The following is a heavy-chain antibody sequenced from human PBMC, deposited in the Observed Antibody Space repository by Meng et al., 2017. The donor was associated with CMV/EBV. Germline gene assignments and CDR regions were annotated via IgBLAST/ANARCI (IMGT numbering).Heavy chain of an antibody. CDR1: GFTFSSYS. V-gene: IGHV3-21*01. J-gene: IGHJ6*02. Sequence: GESLKISCAASGFTFSSYSMNWVRQAPGKGLEWVSSISSSSSYIYDADSVKGRFTISRDNAKTSLYLQMNSLRAEDTAVYYCARRDCSSTSCYNSYYYYGMDVWGQGTTVTVSS. D-gene: IGHD2-2*02. CDR2: ISSSSSYI. CDR3: ARRDCSSTSCYNSYYYYGMDV.